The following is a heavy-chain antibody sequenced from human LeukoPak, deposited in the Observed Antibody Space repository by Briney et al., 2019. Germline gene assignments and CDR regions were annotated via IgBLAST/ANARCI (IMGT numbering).Heavy chain of an antibody. CDR3: ARDSPISGSLTPTFDY. J-gene: IGHJ4*02. V-gene: IGHV1-3*01. CDR2: INAGNGNT. Sequence: ASVKVSCKASGYTFTSYAMHWVRQAPGQRLEWMGWINAGNGNTKYSQKFQGRVTITRDTSASTAYMELSSLRSEDTAVYYCARDSPISGSLTPTFDYWGQGTLVTVSS. D-gene: IGHD1-26*01. CDR1: GYTFTSYA.